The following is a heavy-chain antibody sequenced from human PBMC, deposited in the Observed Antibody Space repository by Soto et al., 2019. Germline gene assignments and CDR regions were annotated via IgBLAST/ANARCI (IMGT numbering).Heavy chain of an antibody. CDR2: ISTSGSGT. J-gene: IGHJ5*02. Sequence: EVQLLESGGGLVQPGGSLRLSCVVSGFTFSSHSMSWVRQAPGKGLEWVSSISTSGSGTYHADSVKGRFAISRDNSKNPLFLQMNSLRAEDMAEYYCGRGSPELSSWSQGTLVTVSS. CDR1: GFTFSSHS. V-gene: IGHV3-23*01. D-gene: IGHD1-26*01. CDR3: GRGSPELSS.